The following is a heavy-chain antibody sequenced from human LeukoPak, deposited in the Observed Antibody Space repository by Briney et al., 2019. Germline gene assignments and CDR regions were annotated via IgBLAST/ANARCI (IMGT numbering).Heavy chain of an antibody. D-gene: IGHD1-26*01. CDR1: GFTVSSYV. Sequence: GGSLRLSCAASGFTVSSYVMAWVRQTPGKGLEWVSITRTSGGSTYYADSVKGRFTISRDNSKNTLYLQMNSLRAEDTAIYYCAKLSGYVDYWGQGTLVTVSS. CDR2: TRTSGGST. CDR3: AKLSGYVDY. V-gene: IGHV3-23*01. J-gene: IGHJ4*02.